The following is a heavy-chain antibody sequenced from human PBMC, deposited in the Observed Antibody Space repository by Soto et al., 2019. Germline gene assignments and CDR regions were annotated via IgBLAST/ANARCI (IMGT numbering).Heavy chain of an antibody. Sequence: QLQLQESGPGLVKPSETLSLTCSVSGDSISSTNYYWGWIRQPPGKGLEWVGTVHYSGSTNYNPSLSSRVTISADTSRNQFSLRLSSVTAADTAVYFCARRTPLYASESSRFDPWGQGALVTVSS. CDR2: VHYSGST. CDR1: GDSISSTNYY. CDR3: ARRTPLYASESSRFDP. V-gene: IGHV4-39*01. D-gene: IGHD3-10*01. J-gene: IGHJ5*02.